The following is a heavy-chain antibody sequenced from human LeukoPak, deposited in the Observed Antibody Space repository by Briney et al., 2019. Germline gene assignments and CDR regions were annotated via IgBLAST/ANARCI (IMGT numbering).Heavy chain of an antibody. Sequence: GGSLRLSCAASGFIFSDYSMNWVHQAPGKGLEWISYIGLSSGRTMYADSVKGRFTISGDNAKNSLYLQMSSLRAEDTAVYYCASGRHDFVHWGHGTLVTVSS. CDR2: IGLSSGRT. CDR1: GFIFSDYS. V-gene: IGHV3-48*04. J-gene: IGHJ4*01. D-gene: IGHD3-16*01. CDR3: ASGRHDFVH.